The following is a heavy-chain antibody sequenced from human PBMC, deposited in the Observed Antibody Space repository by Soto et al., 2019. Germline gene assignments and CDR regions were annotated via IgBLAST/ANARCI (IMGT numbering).Heavy chain of an antibody. CDR2: IYYSGST. V-gene: IGHV4-59*08. J-gene: IGHJ6*02. Sequence: PSETLSLTCTVSGGSISSYYWNWIRQPPGKGLEWIGYIYYSGSTDYNPSLKSRVTISIDTSKNQFSLKLSSVTAADTAVYYCARFSRGSSAGMAVWGQGTTVTVFS. CDR1: GGSISSYY. D-gene: IGHD3-16*01. CDR3: ARFSRGSSAGMAV.